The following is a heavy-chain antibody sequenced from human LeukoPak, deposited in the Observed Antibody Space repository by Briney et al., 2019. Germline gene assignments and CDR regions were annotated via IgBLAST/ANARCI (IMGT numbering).Heavy chain of an antibody. CDR3: ARDWGYGGNSGY. CDR1: GFTFSSYA. CDR2: ISYDGSNK. V-gene: IGHV3-30-3*01. Sequence: PGGSLRLSCAASGFTFSSYAMHWVRQAPGKGLEWVAVISYDGSNKYYADSVKGRFTISRDKSKNTLYLQMNSLRAEDTAVYYCARDWGYGGNSGYWGQGTLVTVSS. D-gene: IGHD4-23*01. J-gene: IGHJ4*02.